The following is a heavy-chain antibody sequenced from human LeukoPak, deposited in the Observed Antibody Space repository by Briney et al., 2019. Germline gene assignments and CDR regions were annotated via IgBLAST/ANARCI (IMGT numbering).Heavy chain of an antibody. CDR1: GGSISSGSFY. CDR2: IYYSGST. J-gene: IGHJ3*02. CDR3: ARRMYSSISAFDI. D-gene: IGHD2-2*01. V-gene: IGHV4-39*01. Sequence: SETLSLTCTGSGGSISSGSFYWGWIRQTPGKGLEWIGSIYYSGSTYYSPSLKSRVTISVDTSKNQFSLRLSSVTAADTAVYYCARRMYSSISAFDIWGQGTMVTVSS.